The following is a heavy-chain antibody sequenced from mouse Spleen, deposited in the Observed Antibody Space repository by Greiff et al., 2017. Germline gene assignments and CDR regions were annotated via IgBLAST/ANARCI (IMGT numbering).Heavy chain of an antibody. CDR1: GFSLTSYG. J-gene: IGHJ3*01. CDR2: IWSGGST. Sequence: VKLVESGPGLVQPSQSLSITCTVSGFSLTSYGVHWVRQSPGKGLEWLGVIWSGGSTDYNAAFISRLSISKDNSKSQVFFKMNSLQADDTAIYYCARPNSNWAWFAYWGQGTLVTVSA. D-gene: IGHD4-1*01. CDR3: ARPNSNWAWFAY. V-gene: IGHV2-2*01.